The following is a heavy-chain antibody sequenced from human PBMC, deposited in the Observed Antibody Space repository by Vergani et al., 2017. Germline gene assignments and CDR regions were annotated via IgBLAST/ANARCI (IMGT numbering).Heavy chain of an antibody. J-gene: IGHJ6*03. CDR3: ARDLKRTSPRGALYFYMDV. CDR1: GGSISSGGYY. D-gene: IGHD3-16*01. Sequence: QVQLQESGPGLVKPSQTLSLTCTVSGGSISSGGYYWSWVRQAPGKGLEWVANINQNGSDTSYAPSVKGRFTISSDSAKNSVFLQMDSLRVDDTGVYFCARDLKRTSPRGALYFYMDVWGRGTSVIVSS. CDR2: INQNGSDT. V-gene: IGHV4-61*08.